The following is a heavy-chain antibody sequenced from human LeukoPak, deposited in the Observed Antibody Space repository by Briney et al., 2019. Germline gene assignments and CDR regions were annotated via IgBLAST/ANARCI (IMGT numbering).Heavy chain of an antibody. CDR3: ARGRYDFWSGYRRYFDY. CDR1: GYSFTSYW. V-gene: IGHV5-51*01. D-gene: IGHD3-3*01. CDR2: IYPGDSDT. J-gene: IGHJ4*02. Sequence: GESLKISCKGSGYSFTSYWIGWVRQMPGKGLEWMGIIYPGDSDTRYSPSFRGQVTISADKSISTAYLQWSSLKASDTAMYYCARGRYDFWSGYRRYFDYWGQGTLVTVSS.